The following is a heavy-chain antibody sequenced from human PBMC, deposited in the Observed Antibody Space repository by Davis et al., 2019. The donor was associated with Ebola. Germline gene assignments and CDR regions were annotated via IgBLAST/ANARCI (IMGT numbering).Heavy chain of an antibody. J-gene: IGHJ4*02. V-gene: IGHV6-1*01. CDR1: GDSVSSGG. CDR3: ARGWLRVGFDS. D-gene: IGHD5-12*01. CDR2: TYYNYKWYN. Sequence: PSETLSLTCAISGDSVSSGGWNWIRQSPSRGLEWLGRTYYNYKWYNDYAVSVKSRITINPDTSKNQVSLQLNSVTPEDTAVYYCARGWLRVGFDSWGQGTPVTVSS.